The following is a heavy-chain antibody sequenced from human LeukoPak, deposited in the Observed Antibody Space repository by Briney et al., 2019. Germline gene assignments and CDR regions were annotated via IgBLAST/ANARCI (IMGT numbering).Heavy chain of an antibody. CDR1: GYSFTSYW. J-gene: IGHJ4*02. D-gene: IGHD1-26*01. CDR2: INPNSGGT. V-gene: IGHV1-2*06. CDR3: ARVTHLVGATMLSDSYYFDY. Sequence: GESLKISCKGSGYSFTSYWIGWVRQAPGQGLEWMGRINPNSGGTNYAQKFQGRVTMTRDTSISTAYMELSRLRSDDTAVYYCARVTHLVGATMLSDSYYFDYWGQGTLVTVSS.